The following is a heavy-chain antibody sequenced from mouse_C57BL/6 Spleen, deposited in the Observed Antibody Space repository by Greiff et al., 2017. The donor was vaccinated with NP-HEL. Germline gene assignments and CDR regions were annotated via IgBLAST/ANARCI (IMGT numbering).Heavy chain of an antibody. Sequence: VQLQQSGPELVKPGASVKISCKASGYAFSSSWMNWVKQRPEKGLEWIGRIYPGDGDTNYNGKFKGKATLTADKSSSTAYMQLSSLTSEDSAVYFCARSPYGNYGDYFDYWGQGTTLTVSS. CDR1: GYAFSSSW. D-gene: IGHD2-1*01. CDR2: IYPGDGDT. CDR3: ARSPYGNYGDYFDY. J-gene: IGHJ2*01. V-gene: IGHV1-82*01.